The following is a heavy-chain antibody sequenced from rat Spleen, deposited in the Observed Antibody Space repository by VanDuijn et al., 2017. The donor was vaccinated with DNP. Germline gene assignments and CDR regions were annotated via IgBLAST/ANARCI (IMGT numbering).Heavy chain of an antibody. Sequence: EVQLQESGSGLVKPSQSLSLTCSVTGYSITSNYWGWIRKFPGNKMEYIGHISYSGSTNYNPSLRSRISITRDTSKNHFFLQLSSVTSEDTATYYCARWTRYFDYWGQGVMVTVSS. CDR2: ISYSGST. CDR3: ARWTRYFDY. D-gene: IGHD1-7*01. V-gene: IGHV3-1*01. CDR1: GYSITSNY. J-gene: IGHJ2*01.